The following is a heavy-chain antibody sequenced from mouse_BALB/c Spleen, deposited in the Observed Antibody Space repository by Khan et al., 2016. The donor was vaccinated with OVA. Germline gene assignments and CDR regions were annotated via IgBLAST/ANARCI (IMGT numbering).Heavy chain of an antibody. CDR1: GYSITSDYA. V-gene: IGHV3-2*02. CDR3: ARSVTITAVVATDFDY. D-gene: IGHD1-1*01. J-gene: IGHJ2*01. CDR2: LSYSGRT. Sequence: EVQLQESGPGLVKPSQSLSLTCTVTGYSITSDYAWTWIRQFPGNKLEWMGYLSYSGRTSYNPSLKRRISITRDTSKNQFLLQLNSVTNEDTATSCCARSVTITAVVATDFDYWGQGTTRTSSS.